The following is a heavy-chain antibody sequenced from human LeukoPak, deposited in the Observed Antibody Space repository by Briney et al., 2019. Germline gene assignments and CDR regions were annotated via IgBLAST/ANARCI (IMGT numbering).Heavy chain of an antibody. CDR3: ARGYRNFDY. CDR2: ISSSSSYI. CDR1: GFTFSNYV. D-gene: IGHD2-15*01. J-gene: IGHJ4*02. V-gene: IGHV3-21*01. Sequence: GGSLRLSCAASGFTFSNYVLSWVRQAPGKGLEWVSFISSSSSYIYYADSVKGRFTISRDNAKNSLYLQMNSLRAEDTAVYYCARGYRNFDYWGQGTLVTVSS.